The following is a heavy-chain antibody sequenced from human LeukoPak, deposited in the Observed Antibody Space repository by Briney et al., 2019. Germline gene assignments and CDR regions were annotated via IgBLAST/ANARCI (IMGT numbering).Heavy chain of an antibody. V-gene: IGHV3-30-3*01. CDR1: GFTFSSYA. CDR3: ARGRYYYDSSGSIRGPPEGP. CDR2: ISYDGSNK. J-gene: IGHJ5*02. Sequence: PGRSLRLSCAASGFTFSSYAMHWGRPAPRKGLEWVAVISYDGSNKYYADSVKGRFTISRDTSKNTLYLQMNGLRAEDTAVYYGARGRYYYDSSGSIRGPPEGPWDQGTLVTVSS. D-gene: IGHD3-22*01.